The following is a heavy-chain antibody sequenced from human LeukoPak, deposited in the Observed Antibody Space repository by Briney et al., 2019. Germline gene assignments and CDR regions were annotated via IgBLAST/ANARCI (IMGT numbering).Heavy chain of an antibody. CDR2: IRSKVNTYAT. D-gene: IGHD4-17*01. J-gene: IGHJ4*02. CDR3: ARTVDQSVQDGFDY. V-gene: IGHV3-73*01. CDR1: GFTFSGSA. Sequence: GGSLRLSCAASGFTFSGSAIHWVRQASGKGLEWVGRIRSKVNTYATAYAASVKGRFTISRDNAKNSLYLQMSSLRAEDTAVYYCARTVDQSVQDGFDYWGQGTLVTVSS.